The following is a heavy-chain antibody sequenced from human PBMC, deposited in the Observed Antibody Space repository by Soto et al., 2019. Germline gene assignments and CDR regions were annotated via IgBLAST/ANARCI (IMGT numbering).Heavy chain of an antibody. V-gene: IGHV5-10-1*01. CDR3: ARPKGSSSSEGFDY. D-gene: IGHD6-6*01. J-gene: IGHJ4*02. Sequence: GESLKISCKGSGYGFTSYWISWVRQMPGKGLEWMGRIDPSDSYTNYSPSFQGHVTISADKSISTAYLQWSSLKASDTAMYYCARPKGSSSSEGFDYWGQGTLVTVSS. CDR2: IDPSDSYT. CDR1: GYGFTSYW.